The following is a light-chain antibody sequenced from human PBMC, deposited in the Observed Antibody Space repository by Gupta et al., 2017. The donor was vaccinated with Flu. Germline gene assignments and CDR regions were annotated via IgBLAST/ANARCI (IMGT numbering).Light chain of an antibody. CDR1: SGSVSTSYY. Sequence: QTVVTQEPSFSVSPGGTVTLTCGLSSGSVSTSYYPSWYQQTPGQAPRTLIYNTNTRASGVPDRFSGSIPGNRAALTITGAQADDESDYYCLLYRGSGVSVFGGGTKLTVL. CDR2: NTN. J-gene: IGLJ3*02. CDR3: LLYRGSGVSV. V-gene: IGLV8-61*01.